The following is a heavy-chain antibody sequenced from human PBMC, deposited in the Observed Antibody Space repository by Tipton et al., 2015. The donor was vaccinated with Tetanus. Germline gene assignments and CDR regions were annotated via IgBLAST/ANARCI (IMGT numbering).Heavy chain of an antibody. J-gene: IGHJ4*02. CDR1: GFTFSNYA. Sequence: SLRLSCAASGFTFSNYAMAWVRQAPGKGLEWVSGISVRGSHTYYADPVKGRFSISRDNSKNTVYLQMNSLRDEDTAVYYCVRGGSGYGNFDSWGQGTLVTVSS. D-gene: IGHD5-12*01. CDR2: ISVRGSHT. CDR3: VRGGSGYGNFDS. V-gene: IGHV3-23*01.